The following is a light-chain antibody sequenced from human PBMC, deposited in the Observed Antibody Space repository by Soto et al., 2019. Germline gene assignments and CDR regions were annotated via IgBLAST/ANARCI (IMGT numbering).Light chain of an antibody. Sequence: DIQMTQSPSTLSASVGDRVTITCRASQSIRSWLAWYQQKPGKAPKLLIYKASSLQSGVPSRFSGSGSETEFTLTISSLQPDDFATYFCQQYNTHPWTFGQVTKVEIK. CDR2: KAS. CDR3: QQYNTHPWT. J-gene: IGKJ1*01. V-gene: IGKV1-5*03. CDR1: QSIRSW.